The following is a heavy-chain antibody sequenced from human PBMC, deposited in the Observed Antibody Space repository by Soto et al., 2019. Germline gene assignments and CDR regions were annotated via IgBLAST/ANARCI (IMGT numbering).Heavy chain of an antibody. D-gene: IGHD2-21*02. V-gene: IGHV5-51*01. Sequence: PGESLKISCKGSGYSFTSYWIGWVRQMPGKGLEWMGIIYPGDSDTRYSPSFQGQVTISADKSISTAYLQWSSLKASDTAMYYCARRAGDSSTGYYYGMDVWGQGTTVTVSS. J-gene: IGHJ6*02. CDR3: ARRAGDSSTGYYYGMDV. CDR1: GYSFTSYW. CDR2: IYPGDSDT.